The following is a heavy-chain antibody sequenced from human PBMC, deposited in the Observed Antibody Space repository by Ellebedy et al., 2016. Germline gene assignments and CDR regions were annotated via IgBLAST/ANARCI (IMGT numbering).Heavy chain of an antibody. CDR2: ISSSGSTI. J-gene: IGHJ4*02. CDR3: ASSSGWSMNYFDY. D-gene: IGHD6-19*01. CDR1: GFTFSDYY. Sequence: GESLKISXAASGFTFSDYYMSWIRQAPGKGLEWVSYISSSGSTIYYADSVKGRFTISRDNAKNSLYLQMNSLRAEDTAVYYCASSSGWSMNYFDYWGQGTLVTVSS. V-gene: IGHV3-11*01.